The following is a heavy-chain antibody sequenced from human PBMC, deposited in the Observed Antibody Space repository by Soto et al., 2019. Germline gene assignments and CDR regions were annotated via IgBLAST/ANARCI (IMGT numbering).Heavy chain of an antibody. J-gene: IGHJ6*02. Sequence: SVKVSCKASGGTFSSYAISWVRQAPGQGLEWMGGIIPIFGTANYAQKFQGRVTITADESTSTAYMELSSLRSEDTAVYYCARGRLTKPYYYYGMDVWGQGTTVTVSS. D-gene: IGHD2-8*01. V-gene: IGHV1-69*13. CDR2: IIPIFGTA. CDR3: ARGRLTKPYYYYGMDV. CDR1: GGTFSSYA.